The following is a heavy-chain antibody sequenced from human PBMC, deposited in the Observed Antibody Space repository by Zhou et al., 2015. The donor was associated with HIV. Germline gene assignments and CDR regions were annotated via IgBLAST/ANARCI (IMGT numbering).Heavy chain of an antibody. Sequence: QVQLVQSGAEVKXPGSSVKVSCKASGGTFSSYAISWVRQAPGQGLEWMGGIIPIFGTANYAQKFQGRVTITADESTSTAYMELSSLRSEDTAVYYCARDRKIVVVPAATGFDYWGQGTLVTVSS. J-gene: IGHJ4*02. CDR1: GGTFSSYA. V-gene: IGHV1-69*01. CDR2: IIPIFGTA. CDR3: ARDRKIVVVPAATGFDY. D-gene: IGHD2-2*01.